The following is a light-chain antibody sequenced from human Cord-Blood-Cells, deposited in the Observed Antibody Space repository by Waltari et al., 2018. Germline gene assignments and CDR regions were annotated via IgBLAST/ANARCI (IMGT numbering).Light chain of an antibody. CDR2: KAF. J-gene: IGKJ5*01. Sequence: DIQMTQSPSTLSASVGDRVTITCRASQSISSWLAWYQQKPGKAPKLLIYKAFSLESGVPSRFSGSGSGTEFTLTISSLQPDDFPTYYCQQYNSYSITFGQGTRLESK. CDR1: QSISSW. V-gene: IGKV1-5*03. CDR3: QQYNSYSIT.